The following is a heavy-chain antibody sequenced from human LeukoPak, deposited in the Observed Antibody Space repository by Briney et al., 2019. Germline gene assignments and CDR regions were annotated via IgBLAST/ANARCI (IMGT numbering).Heavy chain of an antibody. CDR1: GYTFTGYY. CDR2: INPNSGGT. V-gene: IGHV1-2*02. D-gene: IGHD2-2*01. J-gene: IGHJ4*02. Sequence: GASVKVSCKASGYTFTGYYMHWVRQAPGQGLEWMGWINPNSGGTNYAQKLQGRVTMTTDTSTSTAYMELRSLRSDDTAVYYCARSSWSWAVPAVYYFDYWGQGTLVTVSS. CDR3: ARSSWSWAVPAVYYFDY.